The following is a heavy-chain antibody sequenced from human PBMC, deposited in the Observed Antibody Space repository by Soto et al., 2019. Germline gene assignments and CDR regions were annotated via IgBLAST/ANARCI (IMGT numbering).Heavy chain of an antibody. CDR2: INAGYGNT. J-gene: IGHJ4*02. CDR1: GYTFSSYA. Sequence: ASVKVSCKASGYTFSSYAMHWVRQAPGQRLEWMGWINAGYGNTKSSQKFQDRVTISRDTSASTAYMELTSLRSEDTAVYYCARDTGDGPFDFWGQGNRVTVSS. CDR3: ARDTGDGPFDF. V-gene: IGHV1-3*01. D-gene: IGHD2-8*02.